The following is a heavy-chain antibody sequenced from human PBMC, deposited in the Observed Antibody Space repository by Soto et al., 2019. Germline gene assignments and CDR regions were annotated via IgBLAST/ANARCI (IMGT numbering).Heavy chain of an antibody. CDR2: ISSSSSTI. Sequence: EVQLVESGGGLVQPGGSLRLSCAASGFTFSSYSMNWVRQAPGKGLEWVSYISSSSSTIYYADSVKGRFTISRDNAQNSLYLPMNSQRAADTAVYYCARDGGAFDVGGQGTMVTVSA. V-gene: IGHV3-48*01. CDR1: GFTFSSYS. D-gene: IGHD3-16*01. CDR3: ARDGGAFDV. J-gene: IGHJ3*01.